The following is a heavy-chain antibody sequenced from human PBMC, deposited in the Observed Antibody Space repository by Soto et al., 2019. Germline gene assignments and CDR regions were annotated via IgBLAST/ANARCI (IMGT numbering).Heavy chain of an antibody. CDR2: ISSSSYTI. D-gene: IGHD2-8*01. CDR3: ARELEYCSNGVCFPYFDS. Sequence: EVQLEESGGGLVQPGGSLRLSCAASGFSFRSYSMNWVRQAPGKGLEWVSDISSSSYTIYYADSVKGRFTISRDNAKNSLYLQMDSLRAEDTAVYYCARELEYCSNGVCFPYFDSWGQGTLVTVFS. CDR1: GFSFRSYS. V-gene: IGHV3-48*04. J-gene: IGHJ4*02.